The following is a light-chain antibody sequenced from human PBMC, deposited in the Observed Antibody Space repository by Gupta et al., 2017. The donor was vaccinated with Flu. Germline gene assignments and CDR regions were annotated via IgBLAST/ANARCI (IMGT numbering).Light chain of an antibody. J-gene: IGKJ1*01. V-gene: IGKV3-11*01. CDR3: QQRSNWPPQT. Sequence: ASRALSPGERATLAGRASQSISSYLAWYQQKPGQAPRLLIYDASNRATGIPARFSGSGSGTDFTLTISSLEPEDFAVYYCQQRSNWPPQTFGQGTKVEIK. CDR2: DAS. CDR1: QSISSY.